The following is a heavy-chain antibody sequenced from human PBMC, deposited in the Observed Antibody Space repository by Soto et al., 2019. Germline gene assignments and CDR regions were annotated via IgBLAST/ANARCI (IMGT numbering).Heavy chain of an antibody. CDR3: ARARPGVYYYYYYGMDV. J-gene: IGHJ6*02. CDR2: IYYSGST. CDR1: GGSISSGGSY. V-gene: IGHV4-31*03. Sequence: QVQLQESGPGLVKPSQTLSLTCTVSGGSISSGGSYWSWIRQHPGKGLEWIGDIYYSGSTYYNPSLKSRVTISVDTSKSQFSLKLRSVTAADTAVYYCARARPGVYYYYYYGMDVWGQGTTVTVSS. D-gene: IGHD3-3*01.